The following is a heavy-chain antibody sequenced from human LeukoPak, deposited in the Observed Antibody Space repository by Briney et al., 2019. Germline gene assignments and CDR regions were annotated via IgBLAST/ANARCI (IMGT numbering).Heavy chain of an antibody. J-gene: IGHJ4*02. V-gene: IGHV4-59*01. CDR2: IYYSGSS. Sequence: KPSETLSLTCTDSSGSISGYYWSLIRQPPRQRLEWIGYIYYSGSSNYNPSLKSRVTMSVDTSKKQFSLRVTSVTAADTAVYYCARTEYYFDHWGQGTLVTVSS. CDR3: ARTEYYFDH. CDR1: SGSISGYY. D-gene: IGHD3-10*01.